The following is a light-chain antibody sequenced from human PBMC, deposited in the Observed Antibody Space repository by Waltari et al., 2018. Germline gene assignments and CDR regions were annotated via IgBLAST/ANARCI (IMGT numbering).Light chain of an antibody. CDR1: RGHSTYI. CDR3: ETWYINTPGV. CDR2: VAGTVRS. V-gene: IGLV4-60*03. Sequence: QPVLTHSSSASASLGSSVKLTCTLSRGHSTYIIPWHHQQPVKAPRFLMRVAGTVRSCRGSEVPDRFSGSSSGADRYLIISDLQSEDEADYFCETWYINTPGVFGGGTKLTVL. J-gene: IGLJ3*02.